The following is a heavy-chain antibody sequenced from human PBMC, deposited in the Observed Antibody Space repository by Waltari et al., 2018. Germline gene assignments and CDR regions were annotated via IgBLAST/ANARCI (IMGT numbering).Heavy chain of an antibody. J-gene: IGHJ4*02. CDR1: GFNFGSYA. CDR2: ISHDGSND. CDR3: VRNGPEEYFDF. Sequence: VHLVDSGGGVVQPGRSLRLSCETSGFNFGSYAMHWVRQTQGKGLEWLALISHDGSNDFYADPVKGRFTIFRVNSNNTLYLQMNSLRSADTAIYYCVRNGPEEYFDFWGQGTLVTVSS. D-gene: IGHD2-8*01. V-gene: IGHV3-30*04.